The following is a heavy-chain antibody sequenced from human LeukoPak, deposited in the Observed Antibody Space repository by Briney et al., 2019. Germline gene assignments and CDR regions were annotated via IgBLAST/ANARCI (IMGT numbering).Heavy chain of an antibody. CDR1: GFTFSSYA. D-gene: IGHD3-9*01. Sequence: GGSLRLSCAASGFTFSSYAMSWVRQAPGKGLEWVSAISGSGASTYYADSVKGRFTISRDNSKNTLYLQMNSLRAEDTAVYYCAKGEPLRYFDWLLSRSPSFDYWGQGTLVTVSS. CDR3: AKGEPLRYFDWLLSRSPSFDY. V-gene: IGHV3-23*01. J-gene: IGHJ4*02. CDR2: ISGSGAST.